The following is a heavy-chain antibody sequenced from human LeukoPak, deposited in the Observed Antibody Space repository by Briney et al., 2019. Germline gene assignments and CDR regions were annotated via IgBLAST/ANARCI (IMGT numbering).Heavy chain of an antibody. CDR1: GGSIGSYY. CDR2: IYNSGST. V-gene: IGHV4-59*01. Sequence: SETLSLTCTVSGGSIGSYYWSWIRQPPGKGLEWIGYIYNSGSTNYSPSLKSRVSISVDTPKNQFSLKLSSVTAADTAVYYCASRSSIWSGYQDTLYYFDSWGQGTLVTVSS. CDR3: ASRSSIWSGYQDTLYYFDS. D-gene: IGHD3-3*01. J-gene: IGHJ4*02.